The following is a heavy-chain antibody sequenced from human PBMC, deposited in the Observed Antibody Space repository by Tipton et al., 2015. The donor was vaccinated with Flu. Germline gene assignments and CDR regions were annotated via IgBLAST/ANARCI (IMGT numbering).Heavy chain of an antibody. J-gene: IGHJ4*02. CDR1: GFKFSGDW. V-gene: IGHV3-7*01. Sequence: SLRLSCAASGFKFSGDWMSWVRQPPGKGLEWVANIQQNGIERHYVDSVKGRFTISGDNAKNSLYLQMNSLRVEDTAIYYCARDRDGKDFWGQGTLVTVSS. CDR2: IQQNGIER. D-gene: IGHD4-23*01. CDR3: ARDRDGKDF.